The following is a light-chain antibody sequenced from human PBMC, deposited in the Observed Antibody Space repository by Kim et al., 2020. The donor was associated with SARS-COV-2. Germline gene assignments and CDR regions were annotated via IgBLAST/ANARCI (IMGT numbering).Light chain of an antibody. CDR1: SSNIGSNT. J-gene: IGLJ1*01. CDR3: AAWDDSLNGLYV. CDR2: SNN. V-gene: IGLV1-44*01. Sequence: KVTISCSGSSSNIGSNTVNWYQQLPGTAPKLLIYSNNQRPSGVPDRFSGYKSGTSASLAISGLQSEDEADYYCAAWDDSLNGLYVFGTGTKVTVL.